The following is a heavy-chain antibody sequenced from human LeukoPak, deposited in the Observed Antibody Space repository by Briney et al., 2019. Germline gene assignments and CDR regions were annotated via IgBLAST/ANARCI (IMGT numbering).Heavy chain of an antibody. CDR3: ARGLYEWGYYYYGMDV. D-gene: IGHD2-8*01. Sequence: SETLSLTCAVYGGSFSGYYWSWIRQPPGKGLEWIGEINHSGSTNYNPSLKSRVTISVDTSKKQFSLKLSSVTAADTAVYYCARGLYEWGYYYYGMDVWGQGTTVTVSS. CDR1: GGSFSGYY. V-gene: IGHV4-34*01. J-gene: IGHJ6*02. CDR2: INHSGST.